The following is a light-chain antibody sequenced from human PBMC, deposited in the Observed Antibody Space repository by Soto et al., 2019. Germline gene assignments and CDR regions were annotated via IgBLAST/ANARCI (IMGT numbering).Light chain of an antibody. Sequence: EIVLTQSPATLSLSPGERATLSCRASQSVSSYLAWYQQKPGQDPRLLIHDASNRATGIPARFSGSGSGTDFTLTISSLEPEDFAVYYCQQRSNWSLTFGGGTKVEIK. CDR2: DAS. CDR1: QSVSSY. V-gene: IGKV3-11*01. J-gene: IGKJ4*01. CDR3: QQRSNWSLT.